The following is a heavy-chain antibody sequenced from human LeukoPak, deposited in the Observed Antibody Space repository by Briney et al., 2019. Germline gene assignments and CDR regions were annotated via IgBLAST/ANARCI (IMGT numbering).Heavy chain of an antibody. V-gene: IGHV3-43D*03. J-gene: IGHJ6*02. CDR3: AKDRGGGDSSSSDGMDV. CDR2: ISWDGGST. CDR1: GFTFDDYA. D-gene: IGHD6-13*01. Sequence: GGSLRLSCAASGFTFDDYAMHWVRQAPGKGLEWVSLISWDGGSTYYADSVKGRFTISRDNSKNSLYLQMNSLRAEDTALYYCAKDRGGGDSSSSDGMDVWGQGTTVTVSS.